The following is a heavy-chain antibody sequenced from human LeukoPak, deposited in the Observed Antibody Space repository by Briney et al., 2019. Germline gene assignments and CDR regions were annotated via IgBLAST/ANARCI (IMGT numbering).Heavy chain of an antibody. Sequence: VASVKVSCKASGYTFTSYGISWVRQAPGQGLEWMGWISAYNGNTNYAQKLQGRVTMTTDTSTSTAYMELRSLRSDDTAVYYCARDSNMVGATFHRYWGQGTLVTVSS. CDR2: ISAYNGNT. J-gene: IGHJ4*02. D-gene: IGHD1-26*01. CDR3: ARDSNMVGATFHRY. V-gene: IGHV1-18*01. CDR1: GYTFTSYG.